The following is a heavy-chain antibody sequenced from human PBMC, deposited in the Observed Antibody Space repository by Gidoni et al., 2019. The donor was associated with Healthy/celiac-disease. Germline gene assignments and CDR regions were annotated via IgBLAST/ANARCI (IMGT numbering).Heavy chain of an antibody. CDR1: GFTFSSYS. D-gene: IGHD4-17*01. V-gene: IGHV3-21*01. J-gene: IGHJ4*02. Sequence: EVQLVESGGGLVKPGGSLRLSCAASGFTFSSYSMNWVRQAPGKGLEWVSSISSSSSYIYYADSVKGRFTISRDNAKNSLYLQMNSLRAEDTAVYYCTTMTTVTRTDYWGQGTLVTVSS. CDR3: TTMTTVTRTDY. CDR2: ISSSSSYI.